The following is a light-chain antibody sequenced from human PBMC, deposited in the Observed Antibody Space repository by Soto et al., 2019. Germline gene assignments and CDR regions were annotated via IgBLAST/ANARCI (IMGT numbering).Light chain of an antibody. J-gene: IGKJ1*01. CDR3: QQYESYSRT. CDR2: DAY. Sequence: DIHITHSPSSLSSSVVYIFTISCLASQSISRYLNCYQQKPGKAPKLLIYDAYSLESGVPSRFSGRRSGTEFTLTIAGLQPEDFATYYCQQYESYSRTFGQGTKVDIK. CDR1: QSISRY. V-gene: IGKV1-5*01.